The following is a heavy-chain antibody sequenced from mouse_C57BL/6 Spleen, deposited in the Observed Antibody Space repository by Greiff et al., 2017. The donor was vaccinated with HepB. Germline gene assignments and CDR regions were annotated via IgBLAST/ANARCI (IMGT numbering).Heavy chain of an antibody. D-gene: IGHD1-1*01. CDR1: GYTFTDYY. CDR3: ARSFITTRGFDY. V-gene: IGHV1-26*01. CDR2: INPNNGGT. Sequence: VQLKQSGPELVKPGASVKISCKASGYTFTDYYMNWVKQSHGKSLEWIGDINPNNGGTSYNQKFKGKATLTVDKSSSTAYMELRSLTSEDSAVYYCARSFITTRGFDYWGQGTTLTVSS. J-gene: IGHJ2*01.